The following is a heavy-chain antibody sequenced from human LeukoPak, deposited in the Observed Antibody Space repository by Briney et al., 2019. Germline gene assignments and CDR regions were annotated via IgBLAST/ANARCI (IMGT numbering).Heavy chain of an antibody. CDR3: AQQVGYCSSGNCYFTY. Sequence: GGSLRLSCAASGFSFNSYAMSWVRQAPGKGLEWVSAINNDGDSTYSADSVKGRFTVSRDNSKNTLYLQMNSLRAEDAAVYYCAQQVGYCSSGNCYFTYWGQGTLVTVSS. CDR1: GFSFNSYA. D-gene: IGHD2-15*01. V-gene: IGHV3-23*01. CDR2: INNDGDST. J-gene: IGHJ1*01.